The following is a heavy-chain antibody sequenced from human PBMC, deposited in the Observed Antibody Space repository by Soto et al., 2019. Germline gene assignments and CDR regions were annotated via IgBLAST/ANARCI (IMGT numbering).Heavy chain of an antibody. CDR3: ARVRVAAAGDYYYGMDV. J-gene: IGHJ6*02. Sequence: QVQLVQSGAEVKKPGSSVKVSCKASGGTFSSSAISWVRQSPGQGLEWMGGIIPIFGTANYAQKFQGRVTITADKSTSTAYMELSSLRSEDTAVYYCARVRVAAAGDYYYGMDVWGQGTTVTVSS. CDR1: GGTFSSSA. D-gene: IGHD6-13*01. V-gene: IGHV1-69*06. CDR2: IIPIFGTA.